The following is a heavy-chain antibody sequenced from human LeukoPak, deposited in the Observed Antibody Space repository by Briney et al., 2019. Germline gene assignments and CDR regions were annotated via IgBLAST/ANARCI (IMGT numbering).Heavy chain of an antibody. D-gene: IGHD1-26*01. CDR2: INSDGSST. J-gene: IGHJ4*02. V-gene: IGHV3-74*01. CDR1: GFTFSSYW. Sequence: GGSLRLSCAASGFTFSSYWMHWVRQAPGKGLVWVSRINSDGSSTSYADSVKGRFTISRDNAKNTLYLQMNSLRAEDTAVYYCAKVEWESSAFDYWGQGTLVTVSS. CDR3: AKVEWESSAFDY.